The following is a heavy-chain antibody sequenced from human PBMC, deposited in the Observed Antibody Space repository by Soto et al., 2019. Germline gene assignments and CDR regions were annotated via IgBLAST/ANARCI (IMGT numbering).Heavy chain of an antibody. CDR3: VRYCKYRRDHRNWFAS. CDR2: ISGNNGAT. CDR1: GESFAHYG. V-gene: IGHV1-18*04. Sequence: SVKGACKTSGESFAHYGISWVRQAPGQGLEWMGWISGNNGATNFAPKVQDRITMTLDTSTGVASLTRRSRRSDDTAIYYCVRYCKYRRDHRNWFASRGRGTLDTVSS. J-gene: IGHJ1*01. D-gene: IGHD3-10*01.